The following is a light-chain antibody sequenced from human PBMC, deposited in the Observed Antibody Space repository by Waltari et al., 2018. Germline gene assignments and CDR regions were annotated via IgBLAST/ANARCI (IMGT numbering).Light chain of an antibody. CDR1: NYNIGSNY. V-gene: IGLV1-47*01. CDR3: AAWDDSLSGYV. Sequence: QSELTQPPSASGTPGQRVTISCSGSNYNIGSNYVYWYQQLPGTAPHPLIYRNYQRPSGVPDRFSGSKSGTSASLAISGLRSEDEADYYCAAWDDSLSGYVFGTGTKVTVL. CDR2: RNY. J-gene: IGLJ1*01.